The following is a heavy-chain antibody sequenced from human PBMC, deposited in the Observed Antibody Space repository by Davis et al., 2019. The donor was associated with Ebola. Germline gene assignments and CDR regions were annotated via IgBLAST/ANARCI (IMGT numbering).Heavy chain of an antibody. V-gene: IGHV3-73*01. Sequence: GESLKISCAASGFTFSGSAMHWVRQASGKGLEWVGRIRSKANSYATAYAASVKGRFTISRDDSKNTAYLQMNSLKTEDTAVYYCTGNYYGPGKGDYWGQGTLVTVSS. CDR2: IRSKANSYAT. CDR1: GFTFSGSA. J-gene: IGHJ4*02. CDR3: TGNYYGPGKGDY. D-gene: IGHD3-10*01.